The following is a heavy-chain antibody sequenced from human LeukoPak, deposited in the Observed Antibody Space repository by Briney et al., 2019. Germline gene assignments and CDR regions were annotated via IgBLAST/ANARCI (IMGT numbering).Heavy chain of an antibody. Sequence: PGGSLRLSCAASGSTFSSYAMHWVRQAPGKGLEWVAVISYDGSNKYYADSVKGRFTISRDNSKNTLYLQMNSLRAEDTAVYYCASSIASDSYYYGMDVWGQGTTVTVSS. CDR2: ISYDGSNK. D-gene: IGHD6-6*01. V-gene: IGHV3-30-3*01. CDR3: ASSIASDSYYYGMDV. J-gene: IGHJ6*02. CDR1: GSTFSSYA.